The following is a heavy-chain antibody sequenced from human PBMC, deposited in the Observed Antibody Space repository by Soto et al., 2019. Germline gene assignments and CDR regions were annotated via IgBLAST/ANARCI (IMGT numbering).Heavy chain of an antibody. CDR1: GYTFTSYA. V-gene: IGHV1-3*01. CDR3: ASGYYYDSSGYYPDFDY. Sequence: ASVKVTCKASGYTFTSYATHWVRQAPGQRLEWMGWINAGNGNTKYSQKFQGRVTITRDTSASTAYMELSSLRSEDTAVYYCASGYYYDSSGYYPDFDYWGQGTLVTVSS. J-gene: IGHJ4*02. CDR2: INAGNGNT. D-gene: IGHD3-22*01.